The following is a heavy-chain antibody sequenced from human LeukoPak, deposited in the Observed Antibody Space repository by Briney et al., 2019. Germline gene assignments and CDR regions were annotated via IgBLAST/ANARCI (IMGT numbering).Heavy chain of an antibody. J-gene: IGHJ5*02. V-gene: IGHV4-4*07. CDR3: ARDSGTTGEVKFDP. CDR1: GGSISSYY. D-gene: IGHD3-10*01. CDR2: IYSSGTI. Sequence: SETLSLTCTVSGGSISSYYWSWIRQPAGKGLEWIGRIYSSGTITYNPSLKSRVTMSVDTSKNQFSLKLTSVTAADTAVYYCARDSGTTGEVKFDPWGQGALVTVSS.